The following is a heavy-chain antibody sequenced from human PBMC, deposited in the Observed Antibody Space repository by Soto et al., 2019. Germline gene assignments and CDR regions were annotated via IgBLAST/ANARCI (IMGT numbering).Heavy chain of an antibody. J-gene: IGHJ6*01. Sequence: SVKVSCKASGFTFTSSAVQWVRQARGQRLDWIGWIVVGSGNTNYAQKFQERVTITRDMSTSTAYMELSSLRSEDTAVYYCAAAKNQGGAFLEWLYYYGMEVWGQGTTVNVSS. CDR1: GFTFTSSA. CDR3: AAAKNQGGAFLEWLYYYGMEV. CDR2: IVVGSGNT. V-gene: IGHV1-58*01. D-gene: IGHD3-3*02.